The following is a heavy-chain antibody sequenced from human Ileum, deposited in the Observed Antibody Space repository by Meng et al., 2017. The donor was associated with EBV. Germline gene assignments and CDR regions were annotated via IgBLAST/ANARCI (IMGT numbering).Heavy chain of an antibody. J-gene: IGHJ4*02. CDR1: GGSISRSNW. D-gene: IGHD3-22*01. Sequence: HGKRQGSGARLVKRSGTLSLAGAVSGGSISRSNWWGWVRQAPGKGMDWIGEIHHTASTNYNPSLKSRVTISVDKSKNQFSLKLSSVTAADTAVYYCARESYSDSSGYYSLDYWGQGSLVTVSS. V-gene: IGHV4-4*02. CDR2: IHHTAST. CDR3: ARESYSDSSGYYSLDY.